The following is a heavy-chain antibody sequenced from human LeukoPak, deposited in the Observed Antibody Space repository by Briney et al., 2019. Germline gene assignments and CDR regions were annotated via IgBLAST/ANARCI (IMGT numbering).Heavy chain of an antibody. CDR3: AKAPGYSTYYFDY. D-gene: IGHD3/OR15-3a*01. CDR1: GFTFSSYA. J-gene: IGHJ4*02. Sequence: GGSLRLSCAASGFTFSSYAMSWVRRAPGKGLEWVSALSGSGGTTYYADSVKGRFTISRDTSKNTLFLQMNSLRAEDTAVYYCAKAPGYSTYYFDYWGQGTLVTVSS. CDR2: LSGSGGTT. V-gene: IGHV3-23*01.